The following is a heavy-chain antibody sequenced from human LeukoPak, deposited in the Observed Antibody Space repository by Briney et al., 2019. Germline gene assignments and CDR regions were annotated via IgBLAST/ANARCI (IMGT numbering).Heavy chain of an antibody. CDR2: IRFDGSNK. D-gene: IGHD3-22*01. CDR3: ASQGMGRWLSFDY. CDR1: GFTFNTYG. J-gene: IGHJ4*02. Sequence: GGSLRLSCAASGFTFNTYGMHWVRQAPGKGLEWVAFIRFDGSNKYYADSVKGRFTISRDNSKNTPYLQMNSLRAEDTAVYYCASQGMGRWLSFDYWGQGTLVTVSS. V-gene: IGHV3-30*02.